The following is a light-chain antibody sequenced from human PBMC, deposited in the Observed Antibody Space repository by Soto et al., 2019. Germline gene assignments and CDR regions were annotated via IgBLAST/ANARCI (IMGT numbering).Light chain of an antibody. CDR3: QQYGSSL. CDR2: GAS. CDR1: QSVSSSY. V-gene: IGKV3-20*01. Sequence: EIVLTQSPGTLSLSPGERATLSCRASQSVSSSYLAWYQQKPGQAPRLLIYGASSRATVIPDRFSGSGSGTDFTLTISRQEPEDFAVYYCQQYGSSLFGPGTKVDIK. J-gene: IGKJ3*01.